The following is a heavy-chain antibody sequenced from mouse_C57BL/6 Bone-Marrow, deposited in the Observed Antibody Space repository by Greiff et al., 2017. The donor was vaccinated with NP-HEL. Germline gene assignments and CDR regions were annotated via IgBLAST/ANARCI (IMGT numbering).Heavy chain of an antibody. CDR2: INPYNGGT. Sequence: EVKLMESGPVLVKPGASVKMSCKASGYTFTDYYMNWVKQSHGKSLEWIGVINPYNGGTSYNQKFKGKATLTVDKSSSTAYMELNSLTSEDSAVYYCAIYDYDDYWGQGTTLTVSS. J-gene: IGHJ2*01. CDR3: AIYDYDDY. V-gene: IGHV1-19*01. D-gene: IGHD2-4*01. CDR1: GYTFTDYY.